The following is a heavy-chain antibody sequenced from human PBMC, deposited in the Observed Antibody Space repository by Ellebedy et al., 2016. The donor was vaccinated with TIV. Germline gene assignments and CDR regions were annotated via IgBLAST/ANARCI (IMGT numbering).Heavy chain of an antibody. CDR2: ISGAGDNT. Sequence: GESLKISCAASGFTFSSFAMHWVRRAPGKGLEWLSVISGAGDNTYDADSVKGRFTITRDNSKNTLYLQMDRLRAEDTAVYYCAKGTSSGFNYDRVGFEYWGQGTLVTVSS. CDR3: AKGTSSGFNYDRVGFEY. D-gene: IGHD3-22*01. CDR1: GFTFSSFA. V-gene: IGHV3-23*01. J-gene: IGHJ4*02.